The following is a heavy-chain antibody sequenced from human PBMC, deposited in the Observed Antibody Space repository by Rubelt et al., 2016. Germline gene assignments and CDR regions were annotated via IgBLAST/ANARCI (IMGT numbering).Heavy chain of an antibody. CDR2: ISAYNGNT. V-gene: IGHV1-8*01. D-gene: IGHD1-26*01. J-gene: IGHJ4*02. CDR3: AVWSGSYGY. Sequence: GQGLEWMGWISAYNGNTNYAQKFQGRVTMTRNTSISTAYMELSSLRSEDTAVYYCAVWSGSYGYWGQGTLVTVSS.